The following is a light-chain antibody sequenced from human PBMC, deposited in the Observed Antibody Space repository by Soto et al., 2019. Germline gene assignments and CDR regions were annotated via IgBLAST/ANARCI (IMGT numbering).Light chain of an antibody. Sequence: DIQMTQSPSSLSASVGDRVTITCRASQGIRNYLAWYQQRPGKVPKLLIYAASTLQSGVPSRFSGSGSGTDFTLTINSLQPEDVATYCQQNNNSAPYTFGQGTKLEIK. V-gene: IGKV1-27*01. J-gene: IGKJ2*01. CDR1: QGIRNY. CDR3: QNNNSAPYT. CDR2: AAS.